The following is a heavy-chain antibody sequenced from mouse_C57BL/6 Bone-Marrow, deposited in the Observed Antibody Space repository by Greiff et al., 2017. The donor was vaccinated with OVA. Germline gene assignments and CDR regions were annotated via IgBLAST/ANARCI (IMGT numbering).Heavy chain of an antibody. CDR3: ARNNYYGPYYYAMDY. CDR2: IWTGGGT. V-gene: IGHV2-9-1*01. J-gene: IGHJ4*01. D-gene: IGHD1-1*01. Sequence: VQVVESGPGLVAPSQSLSITCTVSGFSLTSYAISWVRQPPGKGLEWLGVIWTGGGTNYNSALKSRLSISKDNSKSQVFLKMNSLQTDDTARYYCARNNYYGPYYYAMDYWGQGTSVTVSS. CDR1: GFSLTSYA.